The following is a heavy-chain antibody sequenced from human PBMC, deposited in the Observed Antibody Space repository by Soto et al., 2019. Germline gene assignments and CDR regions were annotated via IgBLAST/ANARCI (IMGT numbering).Heavy chain of an antibody. CDR3: ASRITGSPNYDYGMDV. CDR2: IIPIFGTA. CDR1: GGTFSSYA. D-gene: IGHD1-20*01. J-gene: IGHJ6*02. V-gene: IGHV1-69*12. Sequence: QVQLVQSGAEVKKPGSSVKVSCKASGGTFSSYAINWVRQAPGQGLEWMGGIIPIFGTADYAQKFQGRVTITADDSTSTAYMELSSLRSEDTAVYYCASRITGSPNYDYGMDVWGQGTTVTVSS.